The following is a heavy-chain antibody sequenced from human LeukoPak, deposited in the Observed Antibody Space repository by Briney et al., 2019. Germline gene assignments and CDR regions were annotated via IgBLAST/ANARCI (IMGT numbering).Heavy chain of an antibody. Sequence: SETLSLTCAVSGYSISIGYYWGWIRQPPGKGLEWIGSIYHSGSTYYNPSLKSRVTISVDTSKNQFSLQLSSVTAADTAVYYCARRKRWLQFSFDPWGQGTLVTVSS. V-gene: IGHV4-38-2*01. J-gene: IGHJ5*02. CDR3: ARRKRWLQFSFDP. CDR2: IYHSGST. CDR1: GYSISIGYY. D-gene: IGHD5-24*01.